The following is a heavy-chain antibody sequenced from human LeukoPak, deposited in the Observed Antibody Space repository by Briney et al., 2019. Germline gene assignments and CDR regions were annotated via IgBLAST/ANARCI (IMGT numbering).Heavy chain of an antibody. D-gene: IGHD6-19*01. CDR3: AGDTIAVAGLFYMDV. Sequence: PGRSLRLSCAASGFTFSSYGMHWVRQAPGKGLEWVAVIWYDGSNKYYADSVKGRFTISRDNSKNTLYLRMNSLRAEDTAVYYCAGDTIAVAGLFYMDVWGKGTTVTVSS. CDR2: IWYDGSNK. J-gene: IGHJ6*03. V-gene: IGHV3-33*01. CDR1: GFTFSSYG.